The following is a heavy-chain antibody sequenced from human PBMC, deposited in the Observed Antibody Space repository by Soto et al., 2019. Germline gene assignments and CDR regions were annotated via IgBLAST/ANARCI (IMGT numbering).Heavy chain of an antibody. CDR1: GYTFTSYY. V-gene: IGHV1-46*03. CDR3: ARVYCSSTSCYFEFDY. Sequence: GASVKVSCKASGYTFTSYYMHWVRQAPGQGLEWMGIINPSGGSTSYAQKFQGRVTMTRDTSTSTVYMELSSLRSEDTAVYYCARVYCSSTSCYFEFDYWGQGTLVTVSS. D-gene: IGHD2-2*01. J-gene: IGHJ4*02. CDR2: INPSGGST.